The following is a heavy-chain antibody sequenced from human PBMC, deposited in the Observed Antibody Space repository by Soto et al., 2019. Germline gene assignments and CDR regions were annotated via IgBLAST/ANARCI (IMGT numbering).Heavy chain of an antibody. CDR2: INAANGDT. CDR1: GYTFTSYG. V-gene: IGHV1-3*01. D-gene: IGHD1-1*01. J-gene: IGHJ5*02. CDR3: VRRNVSSTGIDRSHP. Sequence: ASVKVSCKASGYTFTSYGIHWVRQAPGQRLEWMGWINAANGDTKYSPKFQGRVTITRDTSASTAYMELSSLRSEDTAVYYCVRRNVSSTGIDRSHPWGQGNLVTVSS.